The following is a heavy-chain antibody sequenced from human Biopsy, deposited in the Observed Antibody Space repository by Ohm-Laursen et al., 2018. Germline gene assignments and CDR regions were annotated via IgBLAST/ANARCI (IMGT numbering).Heavy chain of an antibody. V-gene: IGHV4-34*01. CDR3: VRGVDYYDPYHYYALDV. J-gene: IGHJ6*02. CDR2: INHSGRT. CDR1: GESFNGYY. D-gene: IGHD3-22*01. Sequence: SDTLSLTCAVYGESFNGYYWSWIRQTPGKGLEWIGEINHSGRTNYNPSLKSRVTISVDTFKNQFSLKVRSVTAADTAVYYCVRGVDYYDPYHYYALDVWGQGTTVTVSS.